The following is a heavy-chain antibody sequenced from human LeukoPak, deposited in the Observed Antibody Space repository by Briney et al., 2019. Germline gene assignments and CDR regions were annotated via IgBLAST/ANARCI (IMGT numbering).Heavy chain of an antibody. CDR3: ARAGYCSSTSCYHQPNNWFDP. Sequence: ASVKVSCKASGYTFTSYGISWVRQAPGQGLEGMGWISAYNGNTNYAQKLQGRATMTTDTSTSTAYMELRSLRSDDTAVYYCARAGYCSSTSCYHQPNNWFDPWGQGTLVTVSS. D-gene: IGHD2-2*01. V-gene: IGHV1-18*01. J-gene: IGHJ5*02. CDR2: ISAYNGNT. CDR1: GYTFTSYG.